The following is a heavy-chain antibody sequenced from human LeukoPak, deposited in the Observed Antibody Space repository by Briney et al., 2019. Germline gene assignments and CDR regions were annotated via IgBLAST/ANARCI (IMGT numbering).Heavy chain of an antibody. D-gene: IGHD1-26*01. CDR1: GGTFSSYA. CDR3: ASWRELLSSYEDY. CDR2: IIPIFGTA. J-gene: IGHJ4*02. V-gene: IGHV1-69*05. Sequence: GASVKVSCKASGGTFSSYAISWVRQAPGQGLEWMGGIIPIFGTANYAQKFRGRVTITTDESTSTAYMELSSLRSEDTAVYYCASWRELLSSYEDYWGQGTLVTVSS.